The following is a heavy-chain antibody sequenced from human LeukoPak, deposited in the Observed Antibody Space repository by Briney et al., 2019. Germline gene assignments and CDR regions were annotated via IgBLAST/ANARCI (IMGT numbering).Heavy chain of an antibody. CDR3: ARDLEEEGYYYYGMDV. V-gene: IGHV3-21*01. J-gene: IGHJ6*02. CDR2: ISSSSSYI. D-gene: IGHD1-1*01. CDR1: GFTFSSYS. Sequence: PGGSLRLSCAASGFTFSSYSMNWVRQAPGKGLEWVSSISSSSSYIYYADSVKGRFTISRDNAKNSLYLQMNSLRAEDTAVYYCARDLEEEGYYYYGMDVWGQGTMVTVSS.